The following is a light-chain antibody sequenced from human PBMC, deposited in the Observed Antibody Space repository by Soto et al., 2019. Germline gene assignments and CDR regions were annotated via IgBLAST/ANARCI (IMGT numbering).Light chain of an antibody. Sequence: EIVMTQSPATLSVSPGERATLSCRASQSLSSNLAWYQQKPGQAPRLLIYGASTRATGVPARFSGSGSGTEFTLSISSLQSDDFSFYYCQQYNNWWTFGQGTKVEIK. CDR3: QQYNNWWT. J-gene: IGKJ1*01. CDR1: QSLSSN. V-gene: IGKV3-15*01. CDR2: GAS.